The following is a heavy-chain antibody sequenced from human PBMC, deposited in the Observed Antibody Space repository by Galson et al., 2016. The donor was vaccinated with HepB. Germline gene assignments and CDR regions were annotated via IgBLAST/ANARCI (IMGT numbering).Heavy chain of an antibody. J-gene: IGHJ6*02. CDR1: GYTLTDYY. CDR3: ARVFTMVRGVTNTFYYYGMDV. D-gene: IGHD3-10*01. V-gene: IGHV1-2*02. Sequence: SVKVSCKASGYTLTDYYIHWVRQAPGQGLEWMGWINPNSGGTNYAQKFQGRVTMTRDTSTSTAYMELSGLKSDDTAVYYCARVFTMVRGVTNTFYYYGMDVWGQGTTVTVSS. CDR2: INPNSGGT.